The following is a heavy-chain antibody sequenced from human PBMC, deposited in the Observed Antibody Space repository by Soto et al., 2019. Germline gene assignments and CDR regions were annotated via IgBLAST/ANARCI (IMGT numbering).Heavy chain of an antibody. J-gene: IGHJ6*02. CDR3: ARERTGTTSMDV. Sequence: QVQLVQSGAEVKKPGASVKVSCKASGYTFTSYDINWVRQATGQGLEWMGWMNPNSGNTGYAQKFRGRVTMTRNPAISTAYMELSSLRSEDTAVYYCARERTGTTSMDVWGQGTTVTVSS. CDR1: GYTFTSYD. D-gene: IGHD1-1*01. CDR2: MNPNSGNT. V-gene: IGHV1-8*01.